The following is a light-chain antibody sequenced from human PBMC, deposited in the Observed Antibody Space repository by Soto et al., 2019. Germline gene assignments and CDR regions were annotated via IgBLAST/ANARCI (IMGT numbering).Light chain of an antibody. V-gene: IGKV3-15*01. CDR2: GAS. Sequence: EIVMTQSPATLSVPPGERATLSCRASQSVSTNFAWYQQKPGQAPRLLIYGASTRATAVPARFTASGSGTEFTLTISSLQSEDFAVYYCQQFHNWPRTFGQGTKVDIK. CDR1: QSVSTN. J-gene: IGKJ1*01. CDR3: QQFHNWPRT.